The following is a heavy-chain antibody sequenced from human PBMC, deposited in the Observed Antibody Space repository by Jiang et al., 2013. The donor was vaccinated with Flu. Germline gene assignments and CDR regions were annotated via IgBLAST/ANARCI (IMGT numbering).Heavy chain of an antibody. V-gene: IGHV7-4-1*04. CDR2: STPTLET. CDR1: GYIFTEYP. J-gene: IGHJ4*02. CDR3: ARSLSPLSSSWPFDY. D-gene: IGHD6-13*01. Sequence: QSGSELRETGASVTVSCKASGYIFTEYPINWVRQGPWAKGLSGWDGSTPTLETQRWPGAFTGRFVFSLDTSMNVAYLQINNLRTEDTAIYFCARSLSPLSSSWPFDYWGQ.